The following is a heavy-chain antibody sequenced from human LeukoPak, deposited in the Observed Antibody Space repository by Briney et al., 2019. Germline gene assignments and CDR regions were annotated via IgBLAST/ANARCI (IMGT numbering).Heavy chain of an antibody. CDR3: AKDIAAAGTNWFDP. CDR2: IYYSGST. D-gene: IGHD6-13*01. Sequence: SETLSLTCTVSGGSVSSGSYYWSWIRQPPGKGLEWIGYIYYSGSTNYNPSLKSRVTISVDTSKNQSSLKLSSVTAADTAVYYCAKDIAAAGTNWFDPWGQGTLVTVSS. CDR1: GGSVSSGSYY. J-gene: IGHJ5*02. V-gene: IGHV4-61*01.